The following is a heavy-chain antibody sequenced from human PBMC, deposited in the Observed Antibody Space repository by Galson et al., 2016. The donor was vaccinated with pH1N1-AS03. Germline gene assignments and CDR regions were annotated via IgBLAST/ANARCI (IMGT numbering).Heavy chain of an antibody. CDR1: GFSLTTIGAG. D-gene: IGHD2-15*01. CDR3: AHRYCSTDFSCYNFFDY. Sequence: PALVKPTQTLTLTCTFSGFSLTTIGAGVGWVRQPPGEALEWLALIYWDDDKRYRPSLKTRLSITKDPSRNQVVLTMTNVDPLDSGTYYCAHRYCSTDFSCYNFFDYWGQGTLLTVSS. V-gene: IGHV2-5*02. CDR2: IYWDDDK. J-gene: IGHJ4*02.